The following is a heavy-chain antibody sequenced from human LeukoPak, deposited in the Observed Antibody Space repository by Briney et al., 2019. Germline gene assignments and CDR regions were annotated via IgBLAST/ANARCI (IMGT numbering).Heavy chain of an antibody. Sequence: GSLRLSCAASGFMFEDYGMSWVRQAPGKGLEWVGEINHSGSTNYNPSLKSRVTISVDTSKNQFSLKLSSVTAADTAVYYCARSYYYGSGSYYSSYFDYWGQGTLVTVSS. D-gene: IGHD3-10*01. V-gene: IGHV4-34*01. CDR3: ARSYYYGSGSYYSSYFDY. J-gene: IGHJ4*02. CDR2: INHSGST. CDR1: GFMFEDYG.